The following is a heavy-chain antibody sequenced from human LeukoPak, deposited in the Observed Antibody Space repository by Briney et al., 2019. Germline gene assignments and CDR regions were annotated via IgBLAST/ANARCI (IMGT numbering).Heavy chain of an antibody. CDR3: AKGDKMLTWRRTYNRFDP. Sequence: GGSLNPPCPPSGFTSSSYGMHWVRQAPGKGLDWVAFIHHDGSNKYYADSVRGRFTISRDNSKNTLYLQMNSLRAEDTAVYFCAKGDKMLTWRRTYNRFDPWGQGTLVTVSS. V-gene: IGHV3-30*02. J-gene: IGHJ5*02. CDR1: GFTSSSYG. CDR2: IHHDGSNK. D-gene: IGHD3-16*01.